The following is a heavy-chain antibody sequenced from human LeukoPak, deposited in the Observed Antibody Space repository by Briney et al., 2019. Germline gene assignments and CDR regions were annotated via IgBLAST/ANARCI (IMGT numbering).Heavy chain of an antibody. CDR3: ARDLEDCTTGLCYGTFDI. J-gene: IGHJ3*02. CDR1: GGSIGTHQ. D-gene: IGHD2-8*01. Sequence: SETLSLTCTVSGGSIGTHQWSWIRQPPGKGLEWIGYIYYTGSSNYNPSLKSRVTISVDTSKNHFSLKLRSVTAADTAIYYCARDLEDCTTGLCYGTFDIWGRGTLVTVSS. CDR2: IYYTGSS. V-gene: IGHV4-59*11.